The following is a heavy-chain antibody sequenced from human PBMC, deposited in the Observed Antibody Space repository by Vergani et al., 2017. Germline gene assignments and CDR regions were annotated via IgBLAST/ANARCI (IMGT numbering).Heavy chain of an antibody. J-gene: IGHJ4*02. V-gene: IGHV3-48*02. D-gene: IGHD4-17*01. CDR2: ISSISSTI. CDR1: GFPFSTYS. Sequence: VQLVDSGGGLVQPGGSLRLSCAASGFPFSTYSMNWVRQAPGKGLEWVSYISSISSTIYYADSVKGRFTISRDNAKNSLHLQMNNLRDEDTAVYYCARDYYGDYSYDYWGQGSRVTVSS. CDR3: ARDYYGDYSYDY.